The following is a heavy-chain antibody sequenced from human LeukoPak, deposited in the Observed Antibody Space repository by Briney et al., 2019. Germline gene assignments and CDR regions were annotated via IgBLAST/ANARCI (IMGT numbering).Heavy chain of an antibody. CDR2: ISYDGSNK. CDR1: GFTFSSYA. Sequence: GRSLRLSCAASGFTFSSYAMHWVRQAPGKGLEWVAVISYDGSNKYYADSVKGRFTISRDNSKNTLYLQMNSLRAEDTAVYYCAREVDDSSGYYYNYWGQGTPVTVSS. CDR3: AREVDDSSGYYYNY. V-gene: IGHV3-30*04. J-gene: IGHJ4*02. D-gene: IGHD3-22*01.